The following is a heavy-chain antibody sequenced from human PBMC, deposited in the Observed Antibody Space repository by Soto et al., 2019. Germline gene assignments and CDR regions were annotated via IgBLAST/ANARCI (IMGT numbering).Heavy chain of an antibody. V-gene: IGHV3-48*03. D-gene: IGHD2-8*01. J-gene: IGHJ6*02. Sequence: GGSLRLSCSDSGFTFSSYQMYWVLHAPVNGLEWVSYISSASSAIYYADSVKGRFTISRDNAKNSLFLQMNSLRAEDTAVYYCERDLMGYAMDVWGPGTTVTVSS. CDR3: ERDLMGYAMDV. CDR1: GFTFSSYQ. CDR2: ISSASSAI.